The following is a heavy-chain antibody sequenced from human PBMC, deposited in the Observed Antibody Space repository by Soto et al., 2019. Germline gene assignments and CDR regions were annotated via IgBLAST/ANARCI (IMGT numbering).Heavy chain of an antibody. J-gene: IGHJ3*02. CDR2: ISSSGTGI. V-gene: IGHV3-11*01. Sequence: QVQLVESGGGSVKPGGSLRLSCAAPGFKFSDYYMTWIRQAPGKGMEWVAYISSSGTGIYYPDSVKGRFTISRDNAKNSLYLQMSSLKAEDTALYYCARAYSDAFDIWGQGTMVTVPS. D-gene: IGHD2-21*01. CDR3: ARAYSDAFDI. CDR1: GFKFSDYY.